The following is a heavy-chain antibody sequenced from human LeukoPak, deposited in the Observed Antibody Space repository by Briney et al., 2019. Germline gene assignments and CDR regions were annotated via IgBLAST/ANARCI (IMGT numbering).Heavy chain of an antibody. CDR1: GFTFSSYA. V-gene: IGHV3-23*01. D-gene: IGHD6-6*01. CDR2: ISGSGGST. Sequence: PGGSLRLSCAASGFTFSSYAMSWVRQAPGKGLEWVSAISGSGGSTYYADSVKGRFTISRDNSKNTLYLQMNSLGAEDTAVYYCAKDSLLVAARSYFDYWGQGTLVTVSS. J-gene: IGHJ4*02. CDR3: AKDSLLVAARSYFDY.